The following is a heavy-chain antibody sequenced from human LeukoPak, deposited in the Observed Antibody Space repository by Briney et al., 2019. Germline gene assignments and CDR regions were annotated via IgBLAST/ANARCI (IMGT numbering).Heavy chain of an antibody. D-gene: IGHD1-26*01. V-gene: IGHV3-30-3*01. Sequence: GGSLRLSCVASGFTFSSYAMHWVRQAPGKGLEWVAVISYDGSNKYYADSVKGRFTISRDNSKNTLYLQMNSLRAEDTAVYYCARGGGARYYFDYWGQGTLVTVSS. J-gene: IGHJ4*02. CDR2: ISYDGSNK. CDR1: GFTFSSYA. CDR3: ARGGGARYYFDY.